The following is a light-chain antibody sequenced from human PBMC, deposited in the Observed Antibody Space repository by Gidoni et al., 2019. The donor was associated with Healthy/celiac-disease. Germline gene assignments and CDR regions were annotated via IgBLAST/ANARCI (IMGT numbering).Light chain of an antibody. J-gene: IGLJ3*02. CDR1: SSNIGSHA. CDR3: AVWYDSLSRHWV. CDR2: RNN. V-gene: IGLV1-47*01. Sequence: SVLTQPASASGTPGQSVIICCSGSSSNIGSHAVYWYQQLPGTAPKLLIYRNNQRPSGAPDGFSGSKSGTSASLAISGLRSEDEDAYYCAVWYDSLSRHWVFGGGTKLTVL.